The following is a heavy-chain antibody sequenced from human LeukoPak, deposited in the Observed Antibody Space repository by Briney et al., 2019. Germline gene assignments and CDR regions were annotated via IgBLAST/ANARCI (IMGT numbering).Heavy chain of an antibody. J-gene: IGHJ4*02. Sequence: PSETLSLTCTVSGGSISSGGYYWSWIRQHPGKGLEWIGCIYYSGSTYYNPSLKGRVTISVDTSKNQFSLKLSSVTAADTAVYYCARGLGVGSYELDYWGQGTLVTVSS. V-gene: IGHV4-31*03. D-gene: IGHD1-26*01. CDR3: ARGLGVGSYELDY. CDR1: GGSISSGGYY. CDR2: IYYSGST.